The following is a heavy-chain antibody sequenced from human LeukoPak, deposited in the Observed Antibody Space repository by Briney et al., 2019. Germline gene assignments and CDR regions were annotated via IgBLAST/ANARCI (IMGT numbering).Heavy chain of an antibody. V-gene: IGHV1-8*01. CDR2: MSPNSGDT. CDR1: GYTFTSYD. Sequence: ASVTVSCKASGYTFTSYDFNWVRQTTGQRPEWMGWMSPNSGDTGYAQKFQDRVTMTRNTSISTAYMELSSLRSDDTAVYYCARGPPNWGYDYWGPGTLVTVSS. J-gene: IGHJ4*02. D-gene: IGHD7-27*01. CDR3: ARGPPNWGYDY.